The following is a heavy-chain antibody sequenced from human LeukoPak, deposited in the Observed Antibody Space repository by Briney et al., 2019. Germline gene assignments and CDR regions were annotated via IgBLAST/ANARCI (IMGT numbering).Heavy chain of an antibody. CDR3: ARGDYYDSSGYYATEFDY. D-gene: IGHD3-22*01. V-gene: IGHV4-4*07. Sequence: SETLSLTCTVSGGSISSYYWSWIRQPAGKGLEWIGRIYTSGSTNYNPSLKSRVTISVDTSKNQFSLKLSSVTAADTAVYYCARGDYYDSSGYYATEFDYWGQGTLVTVSS. CDR2: IYTSGST. J-gene: IGHJ4*02. CDR1: GGSISSYY.